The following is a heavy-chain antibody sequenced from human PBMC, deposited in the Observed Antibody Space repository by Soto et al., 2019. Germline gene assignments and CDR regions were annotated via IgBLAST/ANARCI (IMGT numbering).Heavy chain of an antibody. CDR1: GYTFIAYH. CDR3: AKDHGSGWYEDFDN. D-gene: IGHD6-19*01. V-gene: IGHV1-2*02. CDR2: INPNSGGT. J-gene: IGHJ4*02. Sequence: QVQLVQSGAEAKKPGASVKVSCKASGYTFIAYHIHWLRQAPGQGLEWMGWINPNSGGTNYAQEFQARVTMTRDTYISTAYMELSRLTSADTAMYYCAKDHGSGWYEDFDNWGQGTLVTVSP.